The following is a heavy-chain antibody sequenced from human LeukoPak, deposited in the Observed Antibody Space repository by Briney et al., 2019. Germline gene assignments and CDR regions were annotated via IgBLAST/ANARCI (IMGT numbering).Heavy chain of an antibody. CDR2: INHNGNVN. Sequence: GGSLRLSCAASGFTFSSYWMNWARQAPGKGLEWVASINHNGNVNYYVDSVKGRFTISRDNAKNSLYLQMSNLRAEDTAVYYCAREIVMITFGGVTVARYFDYWGQGTLVTVSS. CDR1: GFTFSSYW. J-gene: IGHJ4*02. D-gene: IGHD3-16*01. V-gene: IGHV3-7*03. CDR3: AREIVMITFGGVTVARYFDY.